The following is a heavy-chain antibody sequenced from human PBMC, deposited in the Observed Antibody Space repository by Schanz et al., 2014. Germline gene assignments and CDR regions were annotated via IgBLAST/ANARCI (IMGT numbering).Heavy chain of an antibody. CDR1: GFAFSVYG. D-gene: IGHD3-22*01. V-gene: IGHV3-33*06. CDR3: AKDPSHGDYDYYFDY. Sequence: QVQMVESGGGVVQPGRSLRLSCAASGFAFSVYGMHWVRQAPGKGPEWVAVIWYDENNKYYADSVKGRFTMSRDNSKNTLYLQMNSLRAEDTAVYYCAKDPSHGDYDYYFDYWGQGTLVTVSS. J-gene: IGHJ4*02. CDR2: IWYDENNK.